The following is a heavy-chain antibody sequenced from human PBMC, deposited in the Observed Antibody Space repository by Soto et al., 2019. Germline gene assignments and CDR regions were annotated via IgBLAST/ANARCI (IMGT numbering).Heavy chain of an antibody. CDR3: ARGNYGDPYYFDY. CDR2: MYYSGSP. V-gene: IGHV4-31*11. CDR1: GGSLNSGGYY. Sequence: QVQLQESGPGLVKPSQTLSLTCAVSGGSLNSGGYYWGWIRQRPGKGLEWIGYMYYSGSPYYTPSLRSRLTMSVDTSKNHFSLKLSSVTAADTAVYYCARGNYGDPYYFDYWVQGILVTVSS. J-gene: IGHJ4*02. D-gene: IGHD4-17*01.